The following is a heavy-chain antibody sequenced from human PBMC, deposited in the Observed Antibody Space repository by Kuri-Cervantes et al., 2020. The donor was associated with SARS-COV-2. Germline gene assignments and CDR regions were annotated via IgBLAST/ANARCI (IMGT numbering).Heavy chain of an antibody. J-gene: IGHJ4*02. CDR2: VRGKANNYAT. CDR3: TTLIDY. Sequence: GGSLRLSCEVSGFLSSASAIHWVRQGSGKGLEWVGRVRGKANNYATAYAASVKGRFTISRDDSKNMAYLQMNSLKTEDTAVYYCTTLIDYWGQGALVTVSS. V-gene: IGHV3-73*01. CDR1: GFLSSASA.